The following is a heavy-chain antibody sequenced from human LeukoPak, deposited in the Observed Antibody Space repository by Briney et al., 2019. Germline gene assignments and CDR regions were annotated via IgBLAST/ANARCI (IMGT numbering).Heavy chain of an antibody. Sequence: ASVKVSCKASGYTFTSYYMHWVRQAPGQGLEWMGIINPSGGSTSYAQKFQGRVTMTRDTSTSTVYMELNSLRAEDTAVYYCARDTYYYGSGSYSTSLWGQGTLVTVSS. D-gene: IGHD3-10*01. J-gene: IGHJ4*02. V-gene: IGHV1-46*01. CDR1: GYTFTSYY. CDR3: ARDTYYYGSGSYSTSL. CDR2: INPSGGST.